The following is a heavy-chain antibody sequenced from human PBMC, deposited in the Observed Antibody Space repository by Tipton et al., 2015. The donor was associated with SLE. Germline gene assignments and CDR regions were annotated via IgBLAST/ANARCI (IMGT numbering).Heavy chain of an antibody. J-gene: IGHJ6*03. V-gene: IGHV4-31*03. Sequence: TLSLTCTVSGGSISSGGYYWSWIRQYPGKGLEWIGYISYSGSTNYNSSLKSRLTISVDTSKNQFSLKLSSVTAADTAVYYCTRGVSGYFYYNYMDVWGKGTTVTVSS. CDR2: ISYSGST. CDR1: GGSISSGGYY. CDR3: TRGVSGYFYYNYMDV.